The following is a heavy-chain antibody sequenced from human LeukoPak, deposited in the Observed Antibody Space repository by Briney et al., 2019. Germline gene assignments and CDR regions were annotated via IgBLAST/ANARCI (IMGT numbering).Heavy chain of an antibody. J-gene: IGHJ4*02. CDR3: ARERAGDPGGEEVFGAAPYDY. V-gene: IGHV3-48*03. Sequence: VWSLSLSCAASGFNFSNYEMNWIRQPPGRGLEWISAMSRGGITIYYADSVKGRFIISRDDARNFPFLQMTSLRPGDTAIYYCARERAGDPGGEEVFGAAPYDYWGQGTLVTVSS. D-gene: IGHD3-3*01. CDR2: MSRGGITI. CDR1: GFNFSNYE.